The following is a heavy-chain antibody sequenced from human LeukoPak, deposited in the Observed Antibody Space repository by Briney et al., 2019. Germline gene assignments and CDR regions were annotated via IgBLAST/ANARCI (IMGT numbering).Heavy chain of an antibody. D-gene: IGHD4-23*01. CDR3: ARGGATMVVTFD. CDR1: GFTFSNYG. CDR2: LSSDGSNK. V-gene: IGHV3-30*03. Sequence: PGRSLRLSCAASGFTFSNYGMHWVRQAPGKGLEWVAVLSSDGSNKYCADSVKGRFTISRDNAKNSLYLQMNSLRAEDTAVYYCARGGATMVVTFDWGQGTLVTVSS. J-gene: IGHJ4*02.